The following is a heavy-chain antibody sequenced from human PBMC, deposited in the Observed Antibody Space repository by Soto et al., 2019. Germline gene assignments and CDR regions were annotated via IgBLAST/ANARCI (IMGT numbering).Heavy chain of an antibody. CDR1: GCNLSSYA. CDR2: IIPIFGTA. Sequence: SLKLSCNASGCNLSSYASSWVRQAPGQGLEWMGGIIPIFGTANCAQKFQGRVTITADESTSTAYMELSSLRSEDTAVYYCARDPLLDVWGQGTTVTGSS. CDR3: ARDPLLDV. V-gene: IGHV1-69*13. J-gene: IGHJ6*01.